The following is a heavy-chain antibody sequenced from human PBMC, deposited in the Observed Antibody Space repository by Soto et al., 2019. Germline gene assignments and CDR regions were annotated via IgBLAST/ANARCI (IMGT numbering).Heavy chain of an antibody. J-gene: IGHJ4*02. D-gene: IGHD2-2*01. CDR1: GGSISSSSYY. V-gene: IGHV4-39*01. CDR2: IYYSGST. CDR3: ARLYCSSTSCYVFDY. Sequence: QLQLQESGPGLVKPSETLSLTCTVSGGSISSSSYYWGWIRQPPGKGLEWIGRIYYSGSTYYNPSLTSLVTISVDTSKNQFSLKLSSVTAADTAVYYCARLYCSSTSCYVFDYWGQGTLVTVSS.